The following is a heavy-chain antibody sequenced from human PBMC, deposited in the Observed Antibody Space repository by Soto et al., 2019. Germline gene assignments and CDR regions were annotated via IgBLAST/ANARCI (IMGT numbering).Heavy chain of an antibody. CDR2: IYWDDDK. D-gene: IGHD3-16*01. CDR1: GSSLSSSGVG. J-gene: IGHJ4*02. V-gene: IGHV2-5*02. Sequence: QITLKESGPTLVKPTQTLTLTCTFSGSSLSSSGVGVGWIRQPPGKALEWLALIYWDDDKRYSPSLKSRLTITKDTSKSQVVLTMANMDPVDTATYYCAHALGGGSSSYFDYWGQGTLVTVSS. CDR3: AHALGGGSSSYFDY.